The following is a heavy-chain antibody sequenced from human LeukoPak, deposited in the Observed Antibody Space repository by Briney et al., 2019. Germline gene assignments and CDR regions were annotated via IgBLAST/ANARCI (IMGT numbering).Heavy chain of an antibody. D-gene: IGHD2-8*01. CDR2: INTKGET. V-gene: IGHV4-4*09. J-gene: IGHJ4*02. CDR1: GVSMSAFQ. CDR3: ATSNDAKIAPFDH. Sequence: SETLSLTCAVSGVSMSAFQGSWVRQSPEQGLEWIGCINTKGETNYNPSLKSRVTTSVDTSKSQFSLRLTSVTAADTAVYYCATSNDAKIAPFDHWGQGALVTVSS.